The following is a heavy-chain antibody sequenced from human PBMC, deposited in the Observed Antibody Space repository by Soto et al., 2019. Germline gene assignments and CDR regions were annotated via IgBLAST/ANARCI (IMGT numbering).Heavy chain of an antibody. V-gene: IGHV4-39*01. CDR2: IFYSGST. CDR1: GFTLGRYA. CDR3: VRRIEWTCLDY. Sequence: PSETLSLTCVASGFTLGRYAMSWVRQPPGKGLEWIGSIFYSGSTYYNPSLKSRVTISVDTSKHQFSLKVTSVTAADTAVYYCVRRIEWTCLDYWGQGTLVTVSS. D-gene: IGHD3-3*01. J-gene: IGHJ4*02.